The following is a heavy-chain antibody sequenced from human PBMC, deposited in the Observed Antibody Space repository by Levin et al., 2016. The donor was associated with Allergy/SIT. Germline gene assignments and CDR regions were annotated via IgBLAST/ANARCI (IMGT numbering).Heavy chain of an antibody. D-gene: IGHD3-10*01. CDR3: VRDHRGDPGGY. CDR1: GFTFSSHW. CDR2: IKQDGSEK. V-gene: IGHV3-7*03. J-gene: IGHJ4*02. Sequence: GESLKISCAASGFTFSSHWMSWVRQAPGKGLEWVANIKQDGSEKYYVDSVMGRFAISRDNAENSLFLQLNSLRVEDTAVYYCVRDHRGDPGGYWGRGTLVTVSS.